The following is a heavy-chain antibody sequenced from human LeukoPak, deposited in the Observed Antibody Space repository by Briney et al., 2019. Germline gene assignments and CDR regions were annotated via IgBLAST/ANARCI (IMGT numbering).Heavy chain of an antibody. V-gene: IGHV3-23*01. J-gene: IGHJ4*02. CDR1: GFTFSYYV. CDR3: AQDRGATVTTFVN. D-gene: IGHD4-17*01. Sequence: GGSLRLSCAASGFTFSYYVMSWVRQAPGEGLEWVSGISASGGSRYYADSVKGRFTISRDNSKNAVYLQMNSLRVEDTAIYYCAQDRGATVTTFVNWGQGTLVTVSS. CDR2: ISASGGSR.